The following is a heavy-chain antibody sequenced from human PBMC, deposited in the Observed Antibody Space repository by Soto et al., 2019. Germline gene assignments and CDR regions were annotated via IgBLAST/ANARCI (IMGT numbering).Heavy chain of an antibody. J-gene: IGHJ6*02. CDR2: IDPSDSYT. D-gene: IGHD2-15*01. V-gene: IGHV5-10-1*01. Sequence: GESLKISCKGSGYSFTSYWISWVRQMPGKGLEWMGRIDPSDSYTNYSPSFQGHVTISADKSISTAYLQWSSLKASDTAMYYCARGEVVVAAAYYYYGMDVWGQGTTVTVSS. CDR3: ARGEVVVAAAYYYYGMDV. CDR1: GYSFTSYW.